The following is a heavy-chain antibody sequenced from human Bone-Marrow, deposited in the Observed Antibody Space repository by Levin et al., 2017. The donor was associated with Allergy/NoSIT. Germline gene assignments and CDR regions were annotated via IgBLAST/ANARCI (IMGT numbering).Heavy chain of an antibody. J-gene: IGHJ6*02. CDR2: ISYDGGNK. CDR3: ARENCGGDCYPAPSSYYFGLDV. D-gene: IGHD2-21*02. V-gene: IGHV3-30-3*01. Sequence: GESLKISCAASGFIFSSYAMNWVRQAPGKGMEWVAAISYDGGNKYYADFVKGRFTISRDNSKNTLYLQMHSPRGEDTAVYYCARENCGGDCYPAPSSYYFGLDVWGLGTTVSVSS. CDR1: GFIFSSYA.